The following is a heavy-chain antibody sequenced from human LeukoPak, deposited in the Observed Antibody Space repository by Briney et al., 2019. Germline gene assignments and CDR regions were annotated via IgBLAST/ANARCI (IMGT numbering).Heavy chain of an antibody. J-gene: IGHJ6*02. CDR3: ARGPIDGSYYYYGMDV. V-gene: IGHV4-4*07. CDR2: IYTSGST. Sequence: SETLSLTCTVSGGSISSYYWSWIRQPAGKGPEWIGRIYTSGSTNYNPSLKSRVTMSVDTSKNQFSLKLSSVTAADTAVYYCARGPIDGSYYYYGMDVWGQGTTVTVSS. D-gene: IGHD2-15*01. CDR1: GGSISSYY.